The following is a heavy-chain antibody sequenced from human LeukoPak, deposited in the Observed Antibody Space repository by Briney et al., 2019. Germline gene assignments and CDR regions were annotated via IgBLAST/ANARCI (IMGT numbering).Heavy chain of an antibody. V-gene: IGHV3-30*03. CDR3: ASQITMIVVPAGGFDY. CDR2: ISYDGSNK. J-gene: IGHJ4*02. Sequence: PGGSLRLSCEASGFSFSSYAMNWVRQAPGKGLEWVAVISYDGSNKYYADSVKGRFTISRDNSKNTLYLQMNSLRAEDTAVYYCASQITMIVVPAGGFDYWGQGTLVTVSS. CDR1: GFSFSSYA. D-gene: IGHD3-22*01.